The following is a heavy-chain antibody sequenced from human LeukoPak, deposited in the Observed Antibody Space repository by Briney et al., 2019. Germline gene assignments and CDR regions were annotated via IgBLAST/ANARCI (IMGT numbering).Heavy chain of an antibody. D-gene: IGHD5-24*01. V-gene: IGHV3-66*01. CDR3: ALGRDGYNSDD. J-gene: IGHJ4*02. CDR2: IYSGGST. CDR1: GFTVSSNY. Sequence: GGSLRLSCAASGFTVSSNYMSWVRQAPGKGLEWVSVIYSGGSTYHADSVKGRFTISRDNSKNTLYLQMNSLRAEDTAVYYCALGRDGYNSDDCGQGTLVTVSS.